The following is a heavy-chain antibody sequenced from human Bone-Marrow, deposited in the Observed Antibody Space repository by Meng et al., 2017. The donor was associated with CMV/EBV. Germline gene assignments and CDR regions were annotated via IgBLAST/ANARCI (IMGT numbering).Heavy chain of an antibody. CDR3: ATARQGPTYDFWLGMDV. CDR1: GFSLSTSGVG. Sequence: SGPTLVKPTQTLTLTCTFSGFSLSTSGVGVGWIRQPPGKALEWLALIYWNDDKRYSPSLKSRLTITKDTSKNQVVLTMTNMDPVDTATYYCATARQGPTYDFWLGMDVWGQGTTVTVSS. J-gene: IGHJ6*02. D-gene: IGHD3-3*01. CDR2: IYWNDDK. V-gene: IGHV2-5*01.